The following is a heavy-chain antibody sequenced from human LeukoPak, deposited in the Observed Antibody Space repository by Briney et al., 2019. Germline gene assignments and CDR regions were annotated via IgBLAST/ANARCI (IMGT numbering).Heavy chain of an antibody. J-gene: IGHJ4*02. CDR3: ARVSRWNVWAFEG. D-gene: IGHD3-16*01. V-gene: IGHV4-61*01. CDR2: IYYSGST. CDR1: GDSVSSSSYY. Sequence: PSETLSLTCTVSGDSVSSSSYYWNWIRQPPGKGLEWIGYIYYSGSTNYNPSLKSRVTISVDTSKNQFSLRLSSVTAADTAVYYCARVSRWNVWAFEGWGQGTLVTVSS.